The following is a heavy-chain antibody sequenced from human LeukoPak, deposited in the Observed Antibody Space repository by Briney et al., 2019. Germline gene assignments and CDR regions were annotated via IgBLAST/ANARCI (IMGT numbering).Heavy chain of an antibody. CDR1: GFTFSSYA. CDR2: ISGSGGST. V-gene: IGHV3-23*01. CDR3: AKDQPLRYFDWLSLDYYYYYGMDV. D-gene: IGHD3-9*01. Sequence: PGGSLRLSCAASGFTFSSYAMSWVRQAPGKGLEWVSAISGSGGSTYYADSVKGRFTISRDNSKNTLYLQMNSLRAEDTAVYYCAKDQPLRYFDWLSLDYYYYYGMDVWGQGTTVTVSS. J-gene: IGHJ6*02.